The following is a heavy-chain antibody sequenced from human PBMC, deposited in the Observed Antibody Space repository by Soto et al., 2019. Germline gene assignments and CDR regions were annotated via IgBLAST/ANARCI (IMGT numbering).Heavy chain of an antibody. CDR1: GGSISSGGYY. D-gene: IGHD3-22*01. CDR3: ARGPHSYDSSDFDY. Sequence: SETLSLTCTVSGGSISSGGYYWSWIRQHPGKGLEWIGYIYYSGSTYYNPSLKSRVTISVDTSKNQFSLKLSSVTAADTAVYYCARGPHSYDSSDFDYWGQGTLVTVSS. V-gene: IGHV4-31*03. CDR2: IYYSGST. J-gene: IGHJ4*02.